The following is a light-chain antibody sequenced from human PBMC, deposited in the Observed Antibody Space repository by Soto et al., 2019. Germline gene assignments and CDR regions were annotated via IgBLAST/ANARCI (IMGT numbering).Light chain of an antibody. J-gene: IGLJ2*01. CDR2: VNTDGSH. V-gene: IGLV4-69*01. CDR1: SGHSSYA. Sequence: QPVLTQSPSGSASLGASVKLTCTLSSGHSSYAIAWHQQQPEKGPRYLMKVNTDGSHNKGDGIPDRFSGSSSGAERYLTISSLQSEDEADYYCQTWGAGFSVVFGGGTKLTLL. CDR3: QTWGAGFSVV.